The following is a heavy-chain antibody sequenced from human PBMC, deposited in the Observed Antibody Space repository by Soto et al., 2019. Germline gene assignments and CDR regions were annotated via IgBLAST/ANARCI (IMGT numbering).Heavy chain of an antibody. CDR1: GFTFSTYG. V-gene: IGHV3-30*18. J-gene: IGHJ4*02. CDR2: ISSDGNSD. Sequence: QVQLVESGGGVVQPGRSLRLSCAAAGFTFSTYGMHWVRQAPGKGLEWVAVISSDGNSDHYADPVKGRFTISRDNSKNTLYLQMNSLGAEDTAVYFCAKDLRGYSYGPDYWGQGTLVTVSS. D-gene: IGHD5-18*01. CDR3: AKDLRGYSYGPDY.